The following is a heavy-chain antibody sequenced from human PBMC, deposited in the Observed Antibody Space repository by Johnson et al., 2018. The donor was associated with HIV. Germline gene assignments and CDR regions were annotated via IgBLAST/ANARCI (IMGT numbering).Heavy chain of an antibody. CDR2: ISYDGSNN. V-gene: IGHV3-30*14. CDR1: GFTFSSYA. Sequence: QVQVVESGGGVVQPGRSLRLSCAASGFTFSSYAMHWVRQAPGQGLAWVAVISYDGSNNYYADTGKGRITISRDNSKNTLYRQMNSLRAEDTVVYYCARREPILGIVRNAFDFWGQGTMVTVSS. CDR3: ARREPILGIVRNAFDF. J-gene: IGHJ3*01. D-gene: IGHD7-27*01.